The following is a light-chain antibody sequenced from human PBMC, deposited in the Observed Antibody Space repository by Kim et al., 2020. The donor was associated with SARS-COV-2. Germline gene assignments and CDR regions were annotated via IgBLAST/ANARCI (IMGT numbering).Light chain of an antibody. CDR2: DTG. V-gene: IGLV7-46*01. Sequence: PGATATLPGDSRTGAVTSGLFPYWFQQKPGQAPRTLIYDTGNRHSWTPARFSGSLLGGKAALTLSAAQAEDEADYYCLLSYSDSRVFGGGTQLTVL. CDR1: TGAVTSGLF. CDR3: LLSYSDSRV. J-gene: IGLJ2*01.